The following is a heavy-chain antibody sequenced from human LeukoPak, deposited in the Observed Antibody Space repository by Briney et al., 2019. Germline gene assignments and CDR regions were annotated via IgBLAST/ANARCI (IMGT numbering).Heavy chain of an antibody. CDR1: GGSISSGDYY. Sequence: SETLSLTCTVSGGSISSGDYYWSWIRQPPGKGLEWIGYIYYSGSTYYNPSLKSRVTISVDTSKNQFSLKLSSVTAADTAVYYCARVLKRTYSTVFDYWGQGTLVTVSS. CDR2: IYYSGST. CDR3: ARVLKRTYSTVFDY. D-gene: IGHD2-2*01. J-gene: IGHJ4*02. V-gene: IGHV4-30-4*02.